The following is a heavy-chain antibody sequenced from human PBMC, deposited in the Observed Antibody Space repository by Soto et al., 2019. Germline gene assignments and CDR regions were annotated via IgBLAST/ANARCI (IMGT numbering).Heavy chain of an antibody. CDR3: ARGSEDLTSNFDY. V-gene: IGHV3-21*06. Sequence: GGSLRLSCAASGFTFTRYSMNWVRQAPGKGLEWVSSISSTTNYIYYGDSMKGRFTISRDNAKNSLYLEMNSLRAEDTAVYYCARGSEDLTSNFDYWGQGTLVTVSS. CDR1: GFTFTRYS. J-gene: IGHJ4*02. CDR2: ISSTTNYI.